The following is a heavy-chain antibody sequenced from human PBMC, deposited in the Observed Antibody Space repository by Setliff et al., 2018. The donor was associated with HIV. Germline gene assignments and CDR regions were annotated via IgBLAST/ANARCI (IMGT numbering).Heavy chain of an antibody. V-gene: IGHV1-18*01. D-gene: IGHD1-26*01. Sequence: ASVKVSCKASGYTFTSYGISWVRQAPGQGLEWMGWISAYNGNTNYAQKLQGRVTMTTETSTSTAYMELRSLRSDDTAVYYCARDELYYGMDVWGQGTTVTVSS. CDR2: ISAYNGNT. J-gene: IGHJ6*02. CDR3: ARDELYYGMDV. CDR1: GYTFTSYG.